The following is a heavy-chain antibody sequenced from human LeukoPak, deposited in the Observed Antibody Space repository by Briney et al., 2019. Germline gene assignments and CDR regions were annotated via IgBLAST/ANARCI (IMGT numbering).Heavy chain of an antibody. CDR1: GYTFTSYD. CDR2: MNPNSGNA. V-gene: IGHV1-8*03. Sequence: ASVKVSCKASGYTFTSYDINWVRQATGQGLEWMGWMNPNSGNAGYAQKLQGRVTITRNTSISTAYMELSSLRSEDTAVYYCARGGYCSSTSCYRFDPWGQGTLVTVSS. D-gene: IGHD2-2*01. J-gene: IGHJ5*02. CDR3: ARGGYCSSTSCYRFDP.